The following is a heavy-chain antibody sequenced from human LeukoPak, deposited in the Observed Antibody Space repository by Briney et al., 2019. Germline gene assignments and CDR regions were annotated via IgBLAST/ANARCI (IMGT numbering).Heavy chain of an antibody. CDR2: INPNSGGT. Sequence: VSVKVSCKASGYTFTGYCMHWVRQAPGQGLEWMGRINPNSGGTNYAQKFQGRVTMTRDTSISTAYMELSRLRSDDTAVYYCAREGATGGIWNYYYYGMDVWGQGTTVTVSS. CDR3: AREGATGGIWNYYYYGMDV. D-gene: IGHD1-26*01. V-gene: IGHV1-2*06. CDR1: GYTFTGYC. J-gene: IGHJ6*02.